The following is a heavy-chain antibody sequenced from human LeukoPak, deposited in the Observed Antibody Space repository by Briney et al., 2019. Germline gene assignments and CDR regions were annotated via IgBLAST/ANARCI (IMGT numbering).Heavy chain of an antibody. D-gene: IGHD2-15*01. CDR2: ISGSGGST. CDR3: AKENVVVAAAVPDY. J-gene: IGHJ4*02. CDR1: GFIFSDYA. Sequence: GGSLRLSCAASGFIFSDYAMSWVRQAPGKGLEWLSVISGSGGSTYYADSVKGRFTISRDNSKNTLYLQMSSLRAEDTAVYYCAKENVVVAAAVPDYWGQGTLVTVSS. V-gene: IGHV3-23*01.